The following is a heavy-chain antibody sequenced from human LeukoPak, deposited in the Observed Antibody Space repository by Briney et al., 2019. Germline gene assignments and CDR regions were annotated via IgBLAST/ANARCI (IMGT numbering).Heavy chain of an antibody. Sequence: PGESLKISCQGSGYRFTSYWIGWVRQMPGKGLEWMGIIFPGDSDTRYSPSLQGQVTISADKSISTAYLQWSSLKASDTAMYYCARQNIVGAIDYWGQGTLVTVSS. V-gene: IGHV5-51*01. CDR1: GYRFTSYW. J-gene: IGHJ4*02. CDR3: ARQNIVGAIDY. CDR2: IFPGDSDT. D-gene: IGHD1-26*01.